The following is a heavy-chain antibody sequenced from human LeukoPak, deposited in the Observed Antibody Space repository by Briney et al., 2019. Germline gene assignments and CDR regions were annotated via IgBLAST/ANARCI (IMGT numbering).Heavy chain of an antibody. CDR1: GFTFSSYA. CDR3: AKGLNWNYLNFDY. Sequence: PGGSLRLSCAASGFTFSSYAISWVRQAPGKGLEWVSAISGSGGSTYYADSVKGRFTISRDNSKNTLYLQMNSLRAEDTAVYYCAKGLNWNYLNFDYWGQGTLVTVSS. D-gene: IGHD1-7*01. CDR2: ISGSGGST. V-gene: IGHV3-23*01. J-gene: IGHJ4*02.